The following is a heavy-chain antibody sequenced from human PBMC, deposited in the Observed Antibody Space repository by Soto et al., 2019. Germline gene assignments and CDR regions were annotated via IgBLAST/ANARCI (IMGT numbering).Heavy chain of an antibody. CDR3: ARVAESPPYYYGMDV. CDR2: TYYTSKWYN. CDR1: A. J-gene: IGHJ6*02. Sequence: AISWIRQAPSRGLEWLGRTYYTSKWYNDYAVSVKSRLTINPDTSKTHFSLQLHSVTPEDTAAYYCARVAESPPYYYGMDVWGQAPTVTV. V-gene: IGHV6-1*01.